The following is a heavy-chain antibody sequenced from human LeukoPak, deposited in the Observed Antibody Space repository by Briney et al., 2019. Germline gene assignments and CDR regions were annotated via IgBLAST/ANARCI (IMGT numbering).Heavy chain of an antibody. CDR3: ARQKRITIFGVVINYYYYGMDV. CDR1: GFTFSSYW. J-gene: IGHJ6*02. V-gene: IGHV3-7*01. Sequence: GGSLRLSCAASGFTFSSYWMSWVRQAPGKGLEWVANIKQDGSEKYYVDSVKGRFTISRDNAKNSLYLQMNSLRAEHTAVYYCARQKRITIFGVVINYYYYGMDVWGQGATVPVSS. CDR2: IKQDGSEK. D-gene: IGHD3-3*01.